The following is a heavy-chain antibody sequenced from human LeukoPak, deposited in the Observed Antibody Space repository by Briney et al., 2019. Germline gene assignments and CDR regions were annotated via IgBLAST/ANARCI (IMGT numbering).Heavy chain of an antibody. V-gene: IGHV3-30*03. Sequence: GGSLRLSCAASGFTFSSYGMHWVRQAPGKGLEWVAVISYDGSNKYYADSAKGRFTISRDNSKNTLYLQMNSLRAEDTAVYYCARDRDDTDAFDIWGQGTTVTVSS. CDR2: ISYDGSNK. J-gene: IGHJ3*02. CDR3: ARDRDDTDAFDI. CDR1: GFTFSSYG. D-gene: IGHD3-22*01.